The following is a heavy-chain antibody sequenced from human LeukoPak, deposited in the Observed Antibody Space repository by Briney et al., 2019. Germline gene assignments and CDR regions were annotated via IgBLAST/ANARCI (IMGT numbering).Heavy chain of an antibody. CDR1: GFTFSSYG. CDR3: ARSRASSGLLGY. Sequence: PGRSLRLSCAASGFTFSSYGMHWVRQAPGKGLEWVAVIWYDGSNKYYPDSVKGRFTISRDNSKNTLYLQMNSLRAEDTAVYYCARSRASSGLLGYWGQGTLVTVSS. V-gene: IGHV3-33*08. J-gene: IGHJ4*02. CDR2: IWYDGSNK. D-gene: IGHD6-19*01.